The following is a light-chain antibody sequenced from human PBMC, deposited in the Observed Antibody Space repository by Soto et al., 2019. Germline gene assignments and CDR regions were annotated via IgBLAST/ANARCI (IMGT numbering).Light chain of an antibody. CDR1: SSNIGTYY. J-gene: IGLJ3*02. V-gene: IGLV1-47*02. Sequence: QSVVTQPPSASGTPGQRVTISCSGSSSNIGTYYVDWYQHLHGTAPKLLIYSDAQRPSAVPHRFSASKSGASASLVISWLLSDDEADYYCASWDARLCGCVFGGGTKLTVL. CDR2: SDA. CDR3: ASWDARLCGCV.